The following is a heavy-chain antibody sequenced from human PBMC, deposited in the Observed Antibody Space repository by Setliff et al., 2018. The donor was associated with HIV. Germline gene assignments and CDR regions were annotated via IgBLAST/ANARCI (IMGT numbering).Heavy chain of an antibody. V-gene: IGHV4-39*01. CDR3: SRLYGSGRYFAFDF. D-gene: IGHD3-10*01. J-gene: IGHJ4*02. CDR2: LYGHSST. Sequence: SETLSLTCNVSGDSIGTGTHYWAWIRQPPGKGLEWIGSLYGHSSTYYTKSLRGRVTISADTSKNQFSLRLSSVTALDTAVYYCSRLYGSGRYFAFDFWGQGALVTVSS. CDR1: GDSIGTGTHY.